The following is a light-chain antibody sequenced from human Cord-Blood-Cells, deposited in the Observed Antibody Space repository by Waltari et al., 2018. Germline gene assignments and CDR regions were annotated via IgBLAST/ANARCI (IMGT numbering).Light chain of an antibody. J-gene: IGKJ4*01. CDR2: AAS. V-gene: IGKV1-39*01. Sequence: DIQMTQSPSSLSASVGDRVTITCRASQSISSYLNWYQQKPGKAPKLLIYAASSLQSGVPSRVSGSGSGTDFTRTISSLQTEDVATYYWQQSYSTRTFGGGTKVEIK. CDR3: QQSYSTRT. CDR1: QSISSY.